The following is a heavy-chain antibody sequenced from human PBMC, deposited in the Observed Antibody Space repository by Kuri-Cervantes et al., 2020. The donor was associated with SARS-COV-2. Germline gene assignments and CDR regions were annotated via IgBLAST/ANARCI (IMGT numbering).Heavy chain of an antibody. V-gene: IGHV4-59*12. CDR2: IYYSGST. CDR3: ARANGDYQIEIDYYYYYYMDV. Sequence: ESLKISCTVSGGSISSYYWSWIRQPPGKGLEWIGYIYYSGSTNYNPSLKSRVTISVDTSMTQFSLKLSSVTAADTAVYYCARANGDYQIEIDYYYYYYMDVWGKGTTVTVSS. CDR1: GGSISSYY. J-gene: IGHJ6*03. D-gene: IGHD4-17*01.